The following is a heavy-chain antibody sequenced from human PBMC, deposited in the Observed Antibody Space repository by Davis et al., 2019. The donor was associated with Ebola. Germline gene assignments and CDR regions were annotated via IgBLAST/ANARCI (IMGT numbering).Heavy chain of an antibody. J-gene: IGHJ4*02. V-gene: IGHV3-23*01. CDR1: GFTFGSYA. Sequence: GESLKISCVASGFTFGSYAMNWVRLVPGKGLEWVSSITSGDGAHYAGSVKGRFTISRDNSKDPLFLEMNSLRAEDTALYYCAELHSSASHIWGQGTLVAVSP. D-gene: IGHD6-6*01. CDR2: ITSGDGA. CDR3: AELHSSASHI.